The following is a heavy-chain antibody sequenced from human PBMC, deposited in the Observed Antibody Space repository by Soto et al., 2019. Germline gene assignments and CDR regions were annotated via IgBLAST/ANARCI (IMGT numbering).Heavy chain of an antibody. CDR2: ISGSGGST. CDR3: AKVRADYYDSSGPIDY. D-gene: IGHD3-22*01. Sequence: HPGGSLRLSCAASGFSFSSYVMSCVRQAPGKGLEWVSAISGSGGSTYYGDSVKGRFTISRDNSKNTLYLQMNSLRAEDTAVYYCAKVRADYYDSSGPIDYWGQGTLVTVSS. CDR1: GFSFSSYV. J-gene: IGHJ4*02. V-gene: IGHV3-23*01.